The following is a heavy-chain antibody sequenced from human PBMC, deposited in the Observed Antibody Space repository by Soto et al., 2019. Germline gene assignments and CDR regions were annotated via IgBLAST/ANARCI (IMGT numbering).Heavy chain of an antibody. CDR1: GFTFSSYA. V-gene: IGHV3-64D*08. CDR2: ISSNGGST. Sequence: GGSLRLSCSASGFTFSSYAMHWVRQAPGKGLEYVSAISSNGGSTYYADSVKGRFTISRDNSRNTLYLQMSSLRAEDTAVYYCVKAAEYDYVWGSYPVPETFDYWGQGTLVTVS. D-gene: IGHD3-16*02. CDR3: VKAAEYDYVWGSYPVPETFDY. J-gene: IGHJ4*02.